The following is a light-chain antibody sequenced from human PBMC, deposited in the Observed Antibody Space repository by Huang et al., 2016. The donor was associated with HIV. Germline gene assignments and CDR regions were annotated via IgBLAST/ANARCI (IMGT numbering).Light chain of an antibody. J-gene: IGKJ1*01. Sequence: DVLLTQSPLSLPVTLGQPAFITCKSNQSLVYSDGNIYLNWFHPRPGHSPRRLIYKLSNRDSGVPDRFSAGGSGTDFTLWISEVEAEDVGDYYCMRASHGAGTFGQGTRVDIK. CDR1: QSLVYSDGNIY. CDR2: KLS. V-gene: IGKV2-30*01. CDR3: MRASHGAGT.